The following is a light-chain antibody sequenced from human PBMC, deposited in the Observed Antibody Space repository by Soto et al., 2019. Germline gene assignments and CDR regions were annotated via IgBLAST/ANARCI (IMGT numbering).Light chain of an antibody. CDR3: QQCRNWPLT. J-gene: IGKJ4*01. Sequence: EIVMTQSPATLSVSPGEGATLSCKASQNVYNNLAWYQQRPGQPPRLLIYDASSRATGISARFSGRGYGTEFTVTISSLQSEDFAVYFCQQCRNWPLTFGGGTKVEIK. V-gene: IGKV3-15*01. CDR1: QNVYNN. CDR2: DAS.